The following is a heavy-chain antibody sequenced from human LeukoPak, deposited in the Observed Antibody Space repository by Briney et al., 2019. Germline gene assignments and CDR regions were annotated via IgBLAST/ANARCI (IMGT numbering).Heavy chain of an antibody. CDR2: ISSNGGST. D-gene: IGHD6-13*01. V-gene: IGHV3-64*01. CDR3: ARSDHLSIAAAGIFDY. CDR1: GFTFSSYA. J-gene: IGHJ4*02. Sequence: GGSLRLSCAASGFTFSSYAMHWVRQAPGKGLEYVSAISSNGGSTYYANSVKGRFTISRDNSKNTLYLQMGGLRAEDMAVYYCARSDHLSIAAAGIFDYWGQGTLVTVSS.